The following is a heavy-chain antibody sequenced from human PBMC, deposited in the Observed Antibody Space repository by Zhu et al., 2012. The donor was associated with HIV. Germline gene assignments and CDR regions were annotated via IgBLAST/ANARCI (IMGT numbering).Heavy chain of an antibody. CDR2: IKTKSDGGTT. CDR3: TTDLSLITMVXGLTIISDY. J-gene: IGHJ4*02. CDR1: GFIFSNAW. Sequence: EVQLVESGGGLVKPGGSLRLSCAVSGFIFSNAWMSWVRQAPGKGLERVGRIKTKSDGGTTDYAAHVKDRFTISRDDSKNMVYLQMNSLKMEDTAVYYCTTDLSLITMVXGLTIISDYWGQGTLVTVSP. V-gene: IGHV3-15*01. D-gene: IGHD3-10*01.